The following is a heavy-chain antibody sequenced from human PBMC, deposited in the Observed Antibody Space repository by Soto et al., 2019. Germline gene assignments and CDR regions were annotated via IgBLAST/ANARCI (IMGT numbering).Heavy chain of an antibody. CDR3: AKEGGYYDFWSGYYSENYYYYMDV. Sequence: HPGGSLRLSCAASGFTFSSYAMSWVRQAPGKGLEWVSAISGSGGSTYYADSVKGRFTISRDNSKNTLYLQMNSLRAEDTAVYYCAKEGGYYDFWSGYYSENYYYYMDVWGKGTTVTVS. V-gene: IGHV3-23*01. CDR2: ISGSGGST. J-gene: IGHJ6*03. D-gene: IGHD3-3*01. CDR1: GFTFSSYA.